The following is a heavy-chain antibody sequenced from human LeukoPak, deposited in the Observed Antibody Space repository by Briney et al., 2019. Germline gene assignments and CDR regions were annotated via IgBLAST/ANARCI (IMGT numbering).Heavy chain of an antibody. CDR3: ARHESAVGAFFY. J-gene: IGHJ4*02. V-gene: IGHV4-59*08. D-gene: IGHD1-26*01. CDR2: IYSTGST. CDR1: GGSISRYY. Sequence: PSETLSLTCTVSGGSISRYYWSWVRQPPGKGLEWVGYIYSTGSTNSNPSLKSRVTISVDTSRNQFSLRLTSVTAADTAVYYCARHESAVGAFFYWGQGTLVTVSS.